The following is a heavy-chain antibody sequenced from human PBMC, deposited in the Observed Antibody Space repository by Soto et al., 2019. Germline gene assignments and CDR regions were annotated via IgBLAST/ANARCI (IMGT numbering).Heavy chain of an antibody. Sequence: ASVKVSCKASGYTFTGYYMYWVRQAPGQGLEWMGWINPTSGGTNYAQKFQGRVTMTRDTSISTAYMELSRRRAEDTAVYYCARHSDIVLSSLPMGAGYYYNASDVWGQGTTVTVSS. V-gene: IGHV1-2*02. CDR3: ARHSDIVLSSLPMGAGYYYNASDV. D-gene: IGHD2-8*02. J-gene: IGHJ6*02. CDR1: GYTFTGYY. CDR2: INPTSGGT.